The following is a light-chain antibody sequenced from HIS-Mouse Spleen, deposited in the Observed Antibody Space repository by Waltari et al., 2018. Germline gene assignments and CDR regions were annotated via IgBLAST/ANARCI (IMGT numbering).Light chain of an antibody. V-gene: IGLV2-14*03. J-gene: IGLJ2*01. Sequence: QSALTQPASVYGSPGQSITLSCTGTSSDVGGSNYVSWYQQNPGKAPKLMIYDVSNRPSGVSNRFSGSKSGNTASLTISGLQAEDEADYYCSSYTSSSTEVFGGGTKLTVL. CDR3: SSYTSSSTEV. CDR2: DVS. CDR1: SSDVGGSNY.